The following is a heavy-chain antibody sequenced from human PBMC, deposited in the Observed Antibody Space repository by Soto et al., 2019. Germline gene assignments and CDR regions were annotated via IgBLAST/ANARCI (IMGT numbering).Heavy chain of an antibody. V-gene: IGHV4-59*01. J-gene: IGHJ5*02. D-gene: IGHD6-19*01. CDR2: IYYSGST. CDR1: GGSISSYY. Sequence: PSETLSLTCTVSGGSISSYYWSWIRQPPGKGLEWIGYIYYSGSTNYNPSLKSRVTISVDTSKNQFSLKLSSVTAADTAVYYCARVKIAVAGTDHRGFAPWGQGTLVTVSS. CDR3: ARVKIAVAGTDHRGFAP.